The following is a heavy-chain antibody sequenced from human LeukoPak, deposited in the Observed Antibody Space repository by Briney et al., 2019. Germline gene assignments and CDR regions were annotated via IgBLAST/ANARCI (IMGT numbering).Heavy chain of an antibody. J-gene: IGHJ4*02. D-gene: IGHD2-2*01. CDR1: GGSFSGYY. CDR2: INHSGST. V-gene: IGHV4-34*01. CDR3: AGMYCSSTSCYYFDY. Sequence: PSETLSLTCAVYGGSFSGYYWSWIRQPPGKGLEWIGEINHSGSTNYNPSLKSRVTISVDTSKNQFSLKLSSVTAADTAVYYCAGMYCSSTSCYYFDYWGQGTLVTVSS.